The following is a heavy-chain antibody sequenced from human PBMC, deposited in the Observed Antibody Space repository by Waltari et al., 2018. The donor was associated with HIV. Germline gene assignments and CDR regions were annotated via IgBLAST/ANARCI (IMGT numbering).Heavy chain of an antibody. J-gene: IGHJ4*02. CDR2: IYYTGNT. CDR1: GASISSGGYY. D-gene: IGHD3-16*01. V-gene: IGHV4-31*03. CDR3: ARGKKDNVWGNPVTDFDY. Sequence: QVQLQESGPGLVKPSQTLSLTCTVSGASISSGGYYWSWPRQHPGKGLEWIGHIYYTGNTHYNPSLKSRLIISVDMSKNEYSLNLNSVTAADTAVYYCARGKKDNVWGNPVTDFDYWGQGTLVSVSS.